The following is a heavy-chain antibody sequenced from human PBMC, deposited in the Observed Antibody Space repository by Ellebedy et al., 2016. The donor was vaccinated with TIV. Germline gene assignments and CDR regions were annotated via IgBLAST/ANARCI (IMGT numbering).Heavy chain of an antibody. V-gene: IGHV1-46*01. CDR1: GYTFTKYY. CDR3: TCLQLGIADYFDY. D-gene: IGHD6-13*01. J-gene: IGHJ4*02. CDR2: INPSGGST. Sequence: ASVKVSGKASGYTFTKYYMHWVRQAPGQGLEWMGMINPSGGSTSYAQKFQGRVTMTRDTSTSTVYMELSSLRSEDTAVYYCTCLQLGIADYFDYWGQGALVTASS.